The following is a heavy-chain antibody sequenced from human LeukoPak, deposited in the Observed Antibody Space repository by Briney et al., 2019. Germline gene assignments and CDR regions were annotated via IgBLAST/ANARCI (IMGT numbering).Heavy chain of an antibody. J-gene: IGHJ4*02. Sequence: PSQTLSLTCTVSGGSISSGGYYWRWIRQHPGKGLEWIGYIYYSGSTYYNPSLKSRVTISVDTSKNQFSLKLSCVAAAHPSVYYCARDAGYSSGWMSLDYWGQGTLVTVSS. V-gene: IGHV4-31*03. CDR3: ARDAGYSSGWMSLDY. CDR2: IYYSGST. D-gene: IGHD6-19*01. CDR1: GGSISSGGYY.